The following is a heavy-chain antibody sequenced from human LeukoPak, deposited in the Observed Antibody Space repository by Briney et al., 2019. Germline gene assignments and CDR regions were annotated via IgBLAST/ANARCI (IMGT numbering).Heavy chain of an antibody. D-gene: IGHD3-10*01. CDR3: ARASGSNYYYGMDV. V-gene: IGHV3-53*04. J-gene: IGHJ6*02. CDR2: IYSGGST. Sequence: PGGSLRLSCAASGFTVSSNYMSWVRQAPGKGLEWVSVIYSGGSTYYADSVKGRFTISRHNPKNTLYLQMNSLRAEDTAVYYCARASGSNYYYGMDVWGQGTTVTVSS. CDR1: GFTVSSNY.